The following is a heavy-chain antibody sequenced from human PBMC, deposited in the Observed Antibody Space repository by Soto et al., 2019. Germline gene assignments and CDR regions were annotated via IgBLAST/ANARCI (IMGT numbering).Heavy chain of an antibody. CDR1: GDSSNSDKYY. Sequence: SETLSLTCSVSGDSSNSDKYYWGWIRQPPGKGLEWIGSIYYRGNTYYNPSLQTRVTISLDKSKSQFSLKLNSVTAADSAVYYCVSTDCGGDCYTALIFDYWGQGTLVTVSS. D-gene: IGHD2-21*02. J-gene: IGHJ4*02. V-gene: IGHV4-39*01. CDR2: IYYRGNT. CDR3: VSTDCGGDCYTALIFDY.